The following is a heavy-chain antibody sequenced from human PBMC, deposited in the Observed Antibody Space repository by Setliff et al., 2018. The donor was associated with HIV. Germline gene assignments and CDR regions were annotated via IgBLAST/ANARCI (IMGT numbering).Heavy chain of an antibody. CDR1: GGSISSSSYY. D-gene: IGHD2-21*01. J-gene: IGHJ4*02. Sequence: ETLSLTCTVSGGSISSSSYYWSWIRQPPGKGLEWIGTIYYSGSTYYNPSLKSRVTISTDTSKNQFSLKVRSVTAADTAVYYCARQVTVVGYFETAAGSFNYWGPGTLVTVSS. CDR2: IYYSGST. CDR3: ARQVTVVGYFETAAGSFNY. V-gene: IGHV4-39*01.